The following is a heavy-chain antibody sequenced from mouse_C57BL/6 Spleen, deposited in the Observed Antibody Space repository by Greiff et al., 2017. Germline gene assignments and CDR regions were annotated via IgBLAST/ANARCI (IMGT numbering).Heavy chain of an antibody. V-gene: IGHV1-62-2*01. CDR3: AREANYYGSTLYAMDY. J-gene: IGHJ4*01. Sequence: VQLQQSGAELVKPGASVKLSCKASGYTFTEYTIHWVKQRSGQGLEWIGWFYPGSGSIKYNEKFKDKATLTADKSSSTVYMELSRLTSEDSAVYYCAREANYYGSTLYAMDYWGQGTSGTVSS. D-gene: IGHD1-1*01. CDR1: GYTFTEYT. CDR2: FYPGSGSI.